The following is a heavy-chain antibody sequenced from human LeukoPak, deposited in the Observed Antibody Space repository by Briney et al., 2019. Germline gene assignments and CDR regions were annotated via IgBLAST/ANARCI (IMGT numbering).Heavy chain of an antibody. J-gene: IGHJ4*02. V-gene: IGHV3-23*01. CDR2: ISGSGGST. CDR3: ATTITMIVVVIPYPFDY. CDR1: GFTFSSYA. Sequence: PRGSLRLSCAASGFTFSSYAMSWVRQAPGKGLEWVSAISGSGGSTYYADSVKGRFTISRDNSKNTLYLQMNSLRAEDTAVYYCATTITMIVVVIPYPFDYWGQGTLVTVSS. D-gene: IGHD3-22*01.